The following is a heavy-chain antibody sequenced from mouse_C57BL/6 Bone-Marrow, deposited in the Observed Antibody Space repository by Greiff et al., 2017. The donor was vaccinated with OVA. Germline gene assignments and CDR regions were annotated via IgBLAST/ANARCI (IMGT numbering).Heavy chain of an antibody. J-gene: IGHJ2*01. V-gene: IGHV1-18*01. CDR3: ARSVFYGISSYYFDY. CDR1: GYTFTDYN. D-gene: IGHD1-1*01. Sequence: EVQLQQSGPELVKPGASVKIPCKASGYTFTDYNMDWVKQSHGKSLEWIGDINPNNGGTIYNQKFKGKATLTVDKSSSTAYMELRSLTSEDTAVYYCARSVFYGISSYYFDYWGQGTTLTVSS. CDR2: INPNNGGT.